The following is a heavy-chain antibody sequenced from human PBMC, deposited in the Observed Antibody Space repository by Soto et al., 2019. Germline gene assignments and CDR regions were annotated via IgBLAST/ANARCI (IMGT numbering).Heavy chain of an antibody. J-gene: IGHJ3*02. Sequence: GGSLRLSCAASGFTFSSYSMNWVRQAPGKGLEWVSYISSSSTIYYADSVKGRFTISRDNAKNSLYLQMNSLRAEDTAVYYCARFTRTPWSPNDAFDIWGQGTMVTVSS. D-gene: IGHD2-15*01. CDR1: GFTFSSYS. CDR3: ARFTRTPWSPNDAFDI. CDR2: ISSSSTI. V-gene: IGHV3-48*01.